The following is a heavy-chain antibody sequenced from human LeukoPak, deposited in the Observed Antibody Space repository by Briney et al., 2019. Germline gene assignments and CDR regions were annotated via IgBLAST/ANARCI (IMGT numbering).Heavy chain of an antibody. CDR1: GYTFTDYY. Sequence: ASVKVSCKASGYTFTDYYIHWVRQAPGQGLEWMGWINPAGGGTNYAQNFQGRVTMTSDTSISTAYMELSRLRSDDTAVYYCARGRGSSAFDIWGQGTMVTVSS. J-gene: IGHJ3*02. CDR3: ARGRGSSAFDI. CDR2: INPAGGGT. D-gene: IGHD3-10*01. V-gene: IGHV1-2*02.